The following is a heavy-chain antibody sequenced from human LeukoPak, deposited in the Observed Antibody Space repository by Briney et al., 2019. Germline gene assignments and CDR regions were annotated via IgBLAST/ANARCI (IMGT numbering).Heavy chain of an antibody. V-gene: IGHV3-9*01. CDR1: GFTFDDYA. CDR3: AKGLGFGELLSGFDP. CDR2: ISWNSGSI. Sequence: GGSLRLSCAASGFTFDDYAMHWVRQAPGKGLEWVSGISWNSGSIGYADSVKGRFTISRDNAKNSLYLQMNSLRAEDTALYYCAKGLGFGELLSGFDPWGQGTLVTVSS. J-gene: IGHJ5*02. D-gene: IGHD3-10*01.